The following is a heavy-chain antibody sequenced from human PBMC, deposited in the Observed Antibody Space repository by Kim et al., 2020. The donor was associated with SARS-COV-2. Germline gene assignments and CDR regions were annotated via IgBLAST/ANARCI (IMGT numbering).Heavy chain of an antibody. Sequence: ASVKVSCKASGYTFTGYYMHWVRQAPGQGLEWMGRINPNSGGTNYAQKFQGRVTMTRDTSISTAYMELSRLRSDDTAVYYCARDPITVFGVVTADYWGQGTLVTGSS. CDR3: ARDPITVFGVVTADY. CDR1: GYTFTGYY. CDR2: INPNSGGT. D-gene: IGHD3-3*01. V-gene: IGHV1-2*06. J-gene: IGHJ4*02.